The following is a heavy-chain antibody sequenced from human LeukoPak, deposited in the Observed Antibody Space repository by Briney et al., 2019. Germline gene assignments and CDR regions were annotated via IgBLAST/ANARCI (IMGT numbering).Heavy chain of an antibody. D-gene: IGHD5-18*01. Sequence: GGSLRLSCAASGFTVSTNYMSWVRQAPRKGLEWVSIIYSSGGTYYANSVKGRFTISRDNSKNTLYLQMNSLRAEDTAVYYCARDQDPTMTNWGQGTLVTVSS. CDR3: ARDQDPTMTN. V-gene: IGHV3-66*01. CDR2: IYSSGGT. CDR1: GFTVSTNY. J-gene: IGHJ4*02.